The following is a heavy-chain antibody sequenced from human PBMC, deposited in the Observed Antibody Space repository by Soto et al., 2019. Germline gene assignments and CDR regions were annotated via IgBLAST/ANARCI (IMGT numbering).Heavy chain of an antibody. V-gene: IGHV3-23*01. Sequence: EVQLLESGGGLVQPGGSLRLSCAASGFTFSSYAMSWVRQAPGKGLEWVSTISGSGGSKYYADSVKGRFTISRDNSKNTLYLQMNSLRAEDTAVYYCAKDLGYYDSSGYYFYYFDYWGQGTRVTVSS. D-gene: IGHD3-22*01. CDR1: GFTFSSYA. J-gene: IGHJ4*02. CDR3: AKDLGYYDSSGYYFYYFDY. CDR2: ISGSGGSK.